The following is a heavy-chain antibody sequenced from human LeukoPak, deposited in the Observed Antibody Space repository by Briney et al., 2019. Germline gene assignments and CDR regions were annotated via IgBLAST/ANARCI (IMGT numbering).Heavy chain of an antibody. D-gene: IGHD3-10*01. J-gene: IGHJ5*02. CDR2: ISAYNGNT. V-gene: IGHV1-18*01. CDR1: GYTFTSSG. Sequence: ASVKVSCKASGYTFTSSGISWVRQAPGQGLEWMGWISAYNGNTNYAQKLQGRLTMTTDTSTSTAYMELRSLRSDDTAVYYCARDRSSGSYYPNWLDPWGQGTLVTVSS. CDR3: ARDRSSGSYYPNWLDP.